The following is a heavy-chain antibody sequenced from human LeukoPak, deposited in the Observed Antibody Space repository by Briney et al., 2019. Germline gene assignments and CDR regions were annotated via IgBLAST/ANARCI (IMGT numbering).Heavy chain of an antibody. Sequence: ASVKVSCKASGYTFTSYDINWVRQATGQGLEWMGWMNPNSGNTGYAQKFRGRVTMTRNTSISTAYMELSSLRSEDTAVYYCAQPTGGIAAAGEDAFDIWGQGTMVTVSS. D-gene: IGHD6-13*01. V-gene: IGHV1-8*01. J-gene: IGHJ3*02. CDR1: GYTFTSYD. CDR3: AQPTGGIAAAGEDAFDI. CDR2: MNPNSGNT.